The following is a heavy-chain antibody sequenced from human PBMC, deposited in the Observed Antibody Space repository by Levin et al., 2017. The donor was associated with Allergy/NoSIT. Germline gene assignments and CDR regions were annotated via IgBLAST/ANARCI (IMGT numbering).Heavy chain of an antibody. CDR3: ARGRASSTYYFFDY. CDR2: INGDGSST. D-gene: IGHD2-2*01. Sequence: ETLSLTCAASGFTFSGYWMHWVRQAPGKGLVWVSRINGDGSSTSYAESVMGRFTISRDNAKNTLYLQMNTLRVEDTAVYFCARGRASSTYYFFDYWGQGTLVPVSS. CDR1: GFTFSGYW. J-gene: IGHJ4*02. V-gene: IGHV3-74*01.